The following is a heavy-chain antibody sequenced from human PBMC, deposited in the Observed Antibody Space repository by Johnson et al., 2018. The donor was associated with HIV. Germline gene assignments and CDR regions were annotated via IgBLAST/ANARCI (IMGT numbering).Heavy chain of an antibody. CDR3: ARIRVAVITEVGAFDM. D-gene: IGHD3-22*01. V-gene: IGHV3-7*01. CDR1: GFTFSSYW. Sequence: VQLVESGGGLVKPGGSLRLSCAASGFTFSSYWMSWVRQAPGKGLEWVANIKQDGREKYYVDSVKGRFTISRDNAKNSLYLQMNSLRPEDTAVYFCARIRVAVITEVGAFDMWGQGTMVTVSS. CDR2: IKQDGREK. J-gene: IGHJ3*02.